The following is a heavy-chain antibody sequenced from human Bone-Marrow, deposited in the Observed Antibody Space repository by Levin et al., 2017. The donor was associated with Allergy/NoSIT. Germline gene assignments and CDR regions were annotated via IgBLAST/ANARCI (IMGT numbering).Heavy chain of an antibody. CDR3: ARVPGSPFIYGLDV. J-gene: IGHJ6*02. D-gene: IGHD3-10*01. Sequence: PGGSLRLSCAASGFTVSRTYMSWVRQAPGKGLEWISIIFSGGATYYADSVKGRFTISTDNSKNTLYLQMNSLRPEDTAVYYCARVPGSPFIYGLDVWGQGTTVTVSS. CDR1: GFTVSRTY. CDR2: IFSGGAT. V-gene: IGHV3-53*01.